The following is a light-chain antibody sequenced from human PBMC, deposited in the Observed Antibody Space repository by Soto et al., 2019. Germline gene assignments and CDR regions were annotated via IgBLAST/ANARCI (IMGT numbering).Light chain of an antibody. Sequence: QSVLTQPPSVSAAPGQTVTISCSGSSSNIGNNYVSWSQQLPGTAPKLLIYDNNKRPSGIPDRFSGSKSGTSATLGITGLQTGDEADYYCQSYDRSLRGYVFGTGTKVTVL. CDR2: DNN. J-gene: IGLJ1*01. V-gene: IGLV1-51*01. CDR1: SSNIGNNY. CDR3: QSYDRSLRGYV.